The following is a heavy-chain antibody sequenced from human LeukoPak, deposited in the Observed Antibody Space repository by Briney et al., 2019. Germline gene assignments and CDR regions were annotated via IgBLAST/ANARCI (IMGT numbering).Heavy chain of an antibody. V-gene: IGHV4-34*01. CDR3: AIEPKGARGEFDP. J-gene: IGHJ5*02. Sequence: SETLSLTCAVYGGSFIGYYWSWIRQPPGKGLEWIGEINHSGSTNYNPSLKSRVTISVDTSKNQFSLKLSSVTAADTAVYYCAIEPKGARGEFDPWGQGTLVTVSS. CDR1: GGSFIGYY. CDR2: INHSGST. D-gene: IGHD3-10*01.